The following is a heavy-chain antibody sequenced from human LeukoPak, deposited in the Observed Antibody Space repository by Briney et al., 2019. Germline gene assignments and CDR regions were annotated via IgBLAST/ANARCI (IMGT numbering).Heavy chain of an antibody. CDR3: ARGDPSWGVVVISEAHY. J-gene: IGHJ4*02. V-gene: IGHV3-74*01. Sequence: GGSLRLSCAASGFTFSSYAMSWVRQAPGRGLEWVSRINSDGSSTSYADSVKGRFTISRDNAKNTLHLQMNSLRVEDTAVYYCARGDPSWGVVVISEAHYWGQGILVTVSS. CDR2: INSDGSST. CDR1: GFTFSSYA. D-gene: IGHD3-22*01.